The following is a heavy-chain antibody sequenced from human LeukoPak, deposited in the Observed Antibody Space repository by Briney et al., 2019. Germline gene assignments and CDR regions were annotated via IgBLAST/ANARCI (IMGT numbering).Heavy chain of an antibody. CDR2: IIPIFGTA. Sequence: SVKVSCKASGYTFSSYAISWVRQAPEQGLERMGGIIPIFGTANYAQKFQGRVTITADESTSTAYMELSSLRSEDTAVYYCARDKSSYGSGSYPFDYWGQGTLVTVSS. CDR1: GYTFSSYA. V-gene: IGHV1-69*13. CDR3: ARDKSSYGSGSYPFDY. D-gene: IGHD3-10*01. J-gene: IGHJ4*02.